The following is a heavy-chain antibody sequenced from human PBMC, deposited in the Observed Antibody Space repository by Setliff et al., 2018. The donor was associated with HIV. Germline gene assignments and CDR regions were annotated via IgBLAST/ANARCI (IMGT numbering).Heavy chain of an antibody. V-gene: IGHV4-39*07. CDR1: GGSISSSSYY. J-gene: IGHJ4*02. CDR3: ARHMVATSYYFDY. CDR2: IYYGGST. Sequence: SETLSLTCTVSGGSISSSSYYWGWIRQPPGKGLEWIGSIYYGGSTYYNPSLKSRITISVDTSKNQFSLKLSSVTAADTAVYYCARHMVATSYYFDYWGQGTLVTVPQ. D-gene: IGHD5-12*01.